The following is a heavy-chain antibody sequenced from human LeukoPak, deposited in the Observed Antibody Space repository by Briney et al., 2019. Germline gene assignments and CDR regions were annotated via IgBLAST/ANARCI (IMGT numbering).Heavy chain of an antibody. V-gene: IGHV3-74*01. CDR1: GFTFSSYW. CDR2: INGDGRNI. CDR3: ARTYYYDSSGYYQYYFDY. Sequence: GGSLRLSCVASGFTFSSYWMHWVRQDPRKGLVWVSRINGDGRNINYADSVRGRFTISRDNAKNTFFLQMNTLRVEDTAVYYCARTYYYDSSGYYQYYFDYWGQGTLVTVSS. D-gene: IGHD3-22*01. J-gene: IGHJ4*02.